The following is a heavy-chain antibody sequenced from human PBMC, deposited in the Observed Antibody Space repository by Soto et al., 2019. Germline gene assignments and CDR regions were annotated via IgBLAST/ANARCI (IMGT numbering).Heavy chain of an antibody. V-gene: IGHV4-59*01. Sequence: LSLTCTASGGSMSTYYWNWIRQAPGQGLEWIGYIYYNGSPNYNPSLKSRVTISIDTSKSQFSLKLSSVTAADTAMYYCARGGSGWYYWFDPWGQGTLVTVSS. CDR1: GGSMSTYY. CDR2: IYYNGSP. D-gene: IGHD6-19*01. CDR3: ARGGSGWYYWFDP. J-gene: IGHJ5*02.